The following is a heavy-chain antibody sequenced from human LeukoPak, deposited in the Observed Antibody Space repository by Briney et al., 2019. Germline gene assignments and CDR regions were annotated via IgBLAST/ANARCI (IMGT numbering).Heavy chain of an antibody. CDR1: GYTFTGYY. CDR2: ISGYNSNT. V-gene: IGHV1-18*04. D-gene: IGHD1-26*01. Sequence: GASVKVSCKAAGYTFTGYYMFWVRQAPGQGLEWMGWISGYNSNTNYAQKLQGRVTMTTDTSTSTAYTELRSLRSDDTAVYYCARDAPYSGSYLDYWGQGTLVTVSS. CDR3: ARDAPYSGSYLDY. J-gene: IGHJ4*02.